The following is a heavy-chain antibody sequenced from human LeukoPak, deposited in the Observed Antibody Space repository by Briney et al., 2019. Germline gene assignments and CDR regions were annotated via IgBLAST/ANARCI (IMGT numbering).Heavy chain of an antibody. J-gene: IGHJ5*02. Sequence: SETLSLTCSVSGYSISSGYYWGWIRQPPGKGLEWIGEINHSGSTNYNPSLKSRVTISVDTSKNQFSLKLSSVTAADTAVYYCARGLNSYGLNWFDPWGQGTLVTVSS. V-gene: IGHV4-38-2*02. CDR2: INHSGST. D-gene: IGHD5-18*01. CDR1: GYSISSGYY. CDR3: ARGLNSYGLNWFDP.